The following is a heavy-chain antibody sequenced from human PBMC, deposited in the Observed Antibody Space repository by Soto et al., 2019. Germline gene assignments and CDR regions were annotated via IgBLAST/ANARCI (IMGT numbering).Heavy chain of an antibody. CDR3: ARDEVPAANWLDR. Sequence: QVQLVQSGAEVKKPGASVKVSCKASGYIFINYGITWVRQAPGQGLVWMGWISGYNGNTNYAQKFQGRVTMTTDTSTSTAYMELRSLTADDTAVYFCARDEVPAANWLDRWGQGTLVTVSS. D-gene: IGHD2-2*01. V-gene: IGHV1-18*01. CDR1: GYIFINYG. CDR2: ISGYNGNT. J-gene: IGHJ5*02.